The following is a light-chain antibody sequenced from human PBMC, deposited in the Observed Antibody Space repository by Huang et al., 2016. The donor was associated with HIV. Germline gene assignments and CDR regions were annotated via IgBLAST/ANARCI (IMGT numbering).Light chain of an antibody. V-gene: IGKV3-20*01. CDR3: QQFGSSVT. Sequence: EIVLTQSPGTLSLSPGERATLSCWASQSVSSYYLTWYQQKPGQAPRLLIYGASSRATGIPDRFSGSGSGTHFILTISRLEPEDFGVYYCQQFGSSVTFGQGTRLEMK. J-gene: IGKJ5*01. CDR2: GAS. CDR1: QSVSSYY.